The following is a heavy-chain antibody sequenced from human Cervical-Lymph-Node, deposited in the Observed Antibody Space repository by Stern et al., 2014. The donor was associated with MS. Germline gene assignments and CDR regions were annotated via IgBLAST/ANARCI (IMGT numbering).Heavy chain of an antibody. CDR1: GGSISSGGYY. D-gene: IGHD3-3*01. CDR2: IYYSGST. Sequence: VQLVESGPGLVKPSQTLSLTCTVSGGSISSGGYYWSWIRQHPGKGLEWIGDIYYSGSTYYNPSLKSLVTITVDTSKNQFPLKLSSVPAADTAVYYCARSIGSIFGVVYGWFDPWGQGTLVTVSS. CDR3: ARSIGSIFGVVYGWFDP. J-gene: IGHJ5*02. V-gene: IGHV4-31*01.